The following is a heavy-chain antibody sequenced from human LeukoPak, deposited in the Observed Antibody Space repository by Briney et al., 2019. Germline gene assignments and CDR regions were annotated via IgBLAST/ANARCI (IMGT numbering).Heavy chain of an antibody. CDR1: GFTFRNYA. V-gene: IGHV3-30-3*01. CDR3: ASEAFSGYVFDY. Sequence: GGSLRLSCAASGFTFRNYAMHWVRQAPGKGLEWVAVISFDGSNKNYADSVKGRFTISRDNSKNTLYLQMNTLRAEDTAVYYCASEAFSGYVFDYWGQGTLVTVSS. J-gene: IGHJ4*02. CDR2: ISFDGSNK. D-gene: IGHD5-12*01.